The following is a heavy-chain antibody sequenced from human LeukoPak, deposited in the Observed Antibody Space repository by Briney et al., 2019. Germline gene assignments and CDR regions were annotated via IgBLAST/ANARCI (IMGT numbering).Heavy chain of an antibody. J-gene: IGHJ4*02. CDR3: ARRLGGGYDILTGPGKTGFDY. Sequence: PETLSLTCAVYGGSFSGYYWSWIRQPPGKGLEWIGEIKHRGSTNYNPSLKSRVTISVDTSKNQFSLKLSSVTAADTAVYYCARRLGGGYDILTGPGKTGFDYWGQGTLVTVSS. CDR1: GGSFSGYY. V-gene: IGHV4-34*01. CDR2: IKHRGST. D-gene: IGHD3-9*01.